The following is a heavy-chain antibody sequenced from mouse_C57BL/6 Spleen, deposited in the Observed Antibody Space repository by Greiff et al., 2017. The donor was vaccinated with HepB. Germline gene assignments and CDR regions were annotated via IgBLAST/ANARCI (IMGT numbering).Heavy chain of an antibody. CDR2: IDPNSGGT. V-gene: IGHV1-72*01. D-gene: IGHD4-1*01. Sequence: QVQLKQPGAELVKPGASVKLSCKASGYTFTSYWMHWVKQRPGRGLEWIGRIDPNSGGTKYNEKFKSKATLTVDKPSSTAYMQLSSLTSEDSAVYYCARSKWDDARDYWGQGTSATVSS. CDR3: ARSKWDDARDY. J-gene: IGHJ4*01. CDR1: GYTFTSYW.